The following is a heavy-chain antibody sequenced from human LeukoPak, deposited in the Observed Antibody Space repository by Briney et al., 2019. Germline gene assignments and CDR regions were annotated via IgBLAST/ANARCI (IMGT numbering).Heavy chain of an antibody. CDR3: ARVYSSGWYNY. CDR2: ISGSGGST. J-gene: IGHJ4*02. D-gene: IGHD6-19*01. Sequence: PGGSLTLSCAASGFTFSSYAMSWVRQAPGKGLEWVSAISGSGGSTYYADSVKGRFTISRDNSKNTLYVQMNSLRAEDTAVYYCARVYSSGWYNYWGQGTLVTVSS. CDR1: GFTFSSYA. V-gene: IGHV3-23*01.